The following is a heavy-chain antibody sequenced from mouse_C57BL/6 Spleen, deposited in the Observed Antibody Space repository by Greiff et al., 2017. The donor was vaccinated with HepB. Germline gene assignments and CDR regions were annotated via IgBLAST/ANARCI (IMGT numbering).Heavy chain of an antibody. CDR3: TMKAWFAY. J-gene: IGHJ3*01. CDR1: GFNIKDDY. Sequence: VQLQQSGAELVRPGASVKLSCTASGFNIKDDYMHWVKQRPEQGLEWIGWIDPENGDTEYASKFQGKATITADTSSNTAYLQLSSLTSEDTAVYYCTMKAWFAYWGQGILVTVSA. CDR2: IDPENGDT. V-gene: IGHV14-4*01.